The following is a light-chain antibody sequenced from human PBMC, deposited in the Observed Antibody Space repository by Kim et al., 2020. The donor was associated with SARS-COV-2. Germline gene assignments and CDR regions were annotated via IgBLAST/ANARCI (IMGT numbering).Light chain of an antibody. J-gene: IGLJ3*02. CDR1: SGHSSYI. CDR3: GTWDSNTRV. V-gene: IGLV4-60*03. CDR2: LEGSGSY. Sequence: SIKLTCTRSSGHSSYIIAWHQQQPRKTPRYLMKLEGSGSYNKGSGVPDRFSGSSSGAARYLTISTRQSEDEADYYCGTWDSNTRVFGGGTQLTFL.